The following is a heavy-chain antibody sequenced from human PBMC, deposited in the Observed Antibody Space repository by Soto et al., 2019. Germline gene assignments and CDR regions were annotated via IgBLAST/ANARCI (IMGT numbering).Heavy chain of an antibody. CDR3: TSGPLGAAHY. CDR1: GFTFSSYY. D-gene: IGHD6-25*01. V-gene: IGHV3-7*01. J-gene: IGHJ4*02. CDR2: IKEDGSEE. Sequence: PGGSLRLSCASSGFTFSSYYMTWVRQAPGKGLEWVANIKEDGSEEFYVDSAKGRFTISRDNAKNSLFLQMDSLRVEDTAVYYCTSGPLGAAHYWGQGTLVTVSS.